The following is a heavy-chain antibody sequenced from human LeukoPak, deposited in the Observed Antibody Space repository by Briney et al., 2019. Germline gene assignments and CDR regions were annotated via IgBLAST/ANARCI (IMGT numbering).Heavy chain of an antibody. CDR3: ARGPDALRYFDWSSVPFDY. V-gene: IGHV1-2*04. CDR2: INPNSGGT. Sequence: ASVKVSCKASGYTFTGYYVHWVPEAPGQGLEWMGWINPNSGGTNYAQKVQGWVTMTRDTSISTAYMELSRLRSDDTAVYYCARGPDALRYFDWSSVPFDYWGQGTLVTVSS. CDR1: GYTFTGYY. J-gene: IGHJ4*02. D-gene: IGHD3-9*01.